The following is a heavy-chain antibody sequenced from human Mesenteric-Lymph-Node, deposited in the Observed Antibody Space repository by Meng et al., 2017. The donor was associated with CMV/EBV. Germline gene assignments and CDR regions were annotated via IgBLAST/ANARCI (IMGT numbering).Heavy chain of an antibody. Sequence: GESLKISCAASGFTFSSYAMSWVRQAPGKGLEWVSVIYSGGSSTYYADSVKGRFTISRDNSKNTLYLQMNSLRVEDTAVYYCARGPTSGWGQGTLVTVSS. J-gene: IGHJ4*02. CDR1: GFTFSSYA. D-gene: IGHD3-10*01. V-gene: IGHV3-23*03. CDR3: ARGPTSG. CDR2: IYSGGSST.